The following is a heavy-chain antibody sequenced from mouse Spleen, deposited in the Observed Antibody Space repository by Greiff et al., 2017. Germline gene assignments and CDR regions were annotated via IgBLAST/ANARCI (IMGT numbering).Heavy chain of an antibody. V-gene: IGHV5-4*01. CDR2: ISDGGSYT. CDR1: GFTFSSYA. Sequence: EVHLVESGGGLVKPGGSLKLSCAASGFTFSSYAMSWVRQTPEKRLEWVATISDGGSYTYYPDNVKGRFTISRDNAKNNLYLQMSHLKSEDTAMYYCARDEGAGTRYFDVWGTGTTVTVSS. J-gene: IGHJ1*03. D-gene: IGHD4-1*01. CDR3: ARDEGAGTRYFDV.